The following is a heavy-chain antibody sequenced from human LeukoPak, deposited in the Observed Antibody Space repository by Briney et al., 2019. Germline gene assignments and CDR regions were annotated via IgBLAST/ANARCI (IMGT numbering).Heavy chain of an antibody. CDR3: AKDWAYSGNYYYFDH. CDR2: ISSSGSTI. Sequence: GGSLRLSCAASGFTFSSYEMNWVRQAPGKGLEWVSYISSSGSTIYYADSVKGRFTISRDNAKNSLYLQMSGLGADDTAVYYCAKDWAYSGNYYYFDHWGQGTLVTVSS. CDR1: GFTFSSYE. V-gene: IGHV3-48*03. J-gene: IGHJ4*02. D-gene: IGHD1-26*01.